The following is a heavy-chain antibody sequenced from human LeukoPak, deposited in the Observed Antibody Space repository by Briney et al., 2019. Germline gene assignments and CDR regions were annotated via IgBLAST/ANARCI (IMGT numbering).Heavy chain of an antibody. V-gene: IGHV3-11*04. CDR2: ISSSGSTI. CDR1: GGSFSGYY. CDR3: AKDYVWGSYRWESYFDY. D-gene: IGHD3-16*02. Sequence: LSLTCAVYGGSFSGYYWSWIRQAPGKGLEWVSYISSSGSTIYYADSVKGRFTISRDNAKNSLYLQMNSLRAEDTAVYYCAKDYVWGSYRWESYFDYWGQGTLVTVSS. J-gene: IGHJ4*02.